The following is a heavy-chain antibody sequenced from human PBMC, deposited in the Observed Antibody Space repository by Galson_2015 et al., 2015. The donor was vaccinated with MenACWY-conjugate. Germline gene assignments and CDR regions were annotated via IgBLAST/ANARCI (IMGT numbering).Heavy chain of an antibody. CDR2: ISNSGGTT. Sequence: SLRLSCAASGFTFSTYAMSWVRQAPGKGLEWVSLISNSGGTTYYADSVKGRFTTSRDNSKNTLYLRINNVRAEDTAVYYCAKPISPTSNCVDYWGQGTLVTVSS. D-gene: IGHD1-1*01. CDR1: GFTFSTYA. V-gene: IGHV3-23*01. CDR3: AKPISPTSNCVDY. J-gene: IGHJ4*02.